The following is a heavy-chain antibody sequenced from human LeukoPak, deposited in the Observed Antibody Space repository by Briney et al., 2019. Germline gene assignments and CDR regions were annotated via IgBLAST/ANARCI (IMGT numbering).Heavy chain of an antibody. Sequence: PSGTLSLTCTVSGGSVSSGSYYWSWIRQPPGKGLEWIGYIYYSGSTNYNPSLKSRVTISVDTSKNQFSLKLSSVTAADTAVYYRARGTYYDILTGYFFDYWGQGTLVTVSS. J-gene: IGHJ4*02. V-gene: IGHV4-61*01. CDR1: GGSVSSGSYY. D-gene: IGHD3-9*01. CDR2: IYYSGST. CDR3: ARGTYYDILTGYFFDY.